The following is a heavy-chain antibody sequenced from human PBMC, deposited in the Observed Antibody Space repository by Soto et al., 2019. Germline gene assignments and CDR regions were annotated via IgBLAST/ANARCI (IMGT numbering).Heavy chain of an antibody. D-gene: IGHD3-16*01. Sequence: PGGSLRLSCAASGFTFISYAMTWVRQAPGKGLEWVSGISGSGGTTYYADSVKGRFTISRDNSENTLHLQMNNLKDEDTAVYYCAKGDQQLPPRDAFAIWGQGTMVTVSS. V-gene: IGHV3-23*01. CDR2: ISGSGGTT. J-gene: IGHJ3*02. CDR1: GFTFISYA. CDR3: AKGDQQLPPRDAFAI.